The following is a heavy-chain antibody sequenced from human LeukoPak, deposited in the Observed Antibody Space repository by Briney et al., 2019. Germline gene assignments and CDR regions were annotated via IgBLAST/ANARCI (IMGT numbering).Heavy chain of an antibody. D-gene: IGHD4-23*01. CDR2: INPSGGST. V-gene: IGHV1-46*03. Sequence: ASVKVSCKASGYTFTSYYMHWVRQAPGQGLEWMGIINPSGGSTSYAQKFQGRVTMTRDTSTSTVYMELSSLRSEDTAVYYCARDSHPHYYGGNSPIDYWGQGTLVTASS. J-gene: IGHJ4*02. CDR1: GYTFTSYY. CDR3: ARDSHPHYYGGNSPIDY.